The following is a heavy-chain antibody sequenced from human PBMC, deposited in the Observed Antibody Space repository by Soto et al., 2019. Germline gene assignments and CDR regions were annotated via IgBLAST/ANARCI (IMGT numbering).Heavy chain of an antibody. J-gene: IGHJ6*03. Sequence: GESLKISCKGSGYSFTSYWIGWVRQMPGKGLEWMGIIYPGDSDTRYSPSFQGQVTISADKSISTAYLQWSSLKASDTAMYYCARLGGSDYYYYYYMDVWGKGTTVTVSS. CDR3: ARLGGSDYYYYYYMDV. D-gene: IGHD5-12*01. CDR1: GYSFTSYW. V-gene: IGHV5-51*01. CDR2: IYPGDSDT.